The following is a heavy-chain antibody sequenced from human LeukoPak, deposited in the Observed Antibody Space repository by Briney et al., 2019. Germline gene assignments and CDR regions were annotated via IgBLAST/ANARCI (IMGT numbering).Heavy chain of an antibody. V-gene: IGHV1-69*02. CDR3: ARGVQSYSGSYDY. CDR2: IIPILGIA. CDR1: GGTFSSYT. J-gene: IGHJ4*02. Sequence: SVKVSCKASGGTFSSYTISWVRQAPGQGLEWMGRIIPILGIANYAQKFQGRVTITADKSTSPAYMELTSLRSEDTAVYYCARGVQSYSGSYDYWGQGTLVTVSS. D-gene: IGHD1-26*01.